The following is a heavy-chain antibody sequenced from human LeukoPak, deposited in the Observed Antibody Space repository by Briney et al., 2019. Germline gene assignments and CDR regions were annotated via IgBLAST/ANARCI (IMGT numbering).Heavy chain of an antibody. CDR2: ISAYNGNT. Sequence: GASVKVSCKASGYTFTSYGISWVRQAPGQGLEWMGWISAYNGNTNYAQKFQGRVTMTRDTSISTAYMELSRLRSDDTAVYYCARVGGSTAYDYWGQGTLVTVSS. D-gene: IGHD5-18*01. CDR3: ARVGGSTAYDY. J-gene: IGHJ4*02. V-gene: IGHV1-18*01. CDR1: GYTFTSYG.